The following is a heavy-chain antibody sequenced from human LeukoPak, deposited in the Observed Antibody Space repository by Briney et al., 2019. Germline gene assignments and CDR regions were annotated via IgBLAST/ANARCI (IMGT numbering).Heavy chain of an antibody. D-gene: IGHD5-18*01. CDR1: GFTFSSYA. V-gene: IGHV3-23*01. J-gene: IGHJ4*02. CDR3: AKDRDEDTAGGNDY. Sequence: PGGSLRLSCAASGFTFSSYAMSWVRQAPGKGLEWVSAISGSGGSTYYADSVKGRFTISRDNSKNTLYLQMNSLRAGDTAVYYCAKDRDEDTAGGNDYWGQGTLVTVSS. CDR2: ISGSGGST.